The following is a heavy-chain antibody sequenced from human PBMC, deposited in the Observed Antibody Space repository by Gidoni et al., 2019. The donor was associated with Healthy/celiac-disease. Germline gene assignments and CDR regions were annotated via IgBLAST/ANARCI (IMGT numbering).Heavy chain of an antibody. Sequence: EVQLVGSGGGLVQPGGSLRPSGAASGFTFSSYEMTWVRQAPGKGLEWVSYISSSGSTIYYADSVKCRFTISRDNAKNSLYLQMNSLRAEDTAVYYCAFTIAGLGFDYWGQGTLVTVSS. D-gene: IGHD3-3*01. V-gene: IGHV3-48*03. J-gene: IGHJ4*02. CDR2: ISSSGSTI. CDR3: AFTIAGLGFDY. CDR1: GFTFSSYE.